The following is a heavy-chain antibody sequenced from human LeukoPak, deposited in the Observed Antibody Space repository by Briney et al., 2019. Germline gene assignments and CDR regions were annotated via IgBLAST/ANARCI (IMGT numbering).Heavy chain of an antibody. CDR2: IYYSGTT. Sequence: SETLSLTCSVSFGSISSTNYYWGWIRQPPGKGLEWIGSIYYSGTTYYSPSLKSRVTISVDTSKNQFSLKLNSVTAADTAVYYRASQWAVAGPEYFDYWGQGTLVTVSS. V-gene: IGHV4-39*01. CDR1: FGSISSTNYY. D-gene: IGHD6-19*01. J-gene: IGHJ4*02. CDR3: ASQWAVAGPEYFDY.